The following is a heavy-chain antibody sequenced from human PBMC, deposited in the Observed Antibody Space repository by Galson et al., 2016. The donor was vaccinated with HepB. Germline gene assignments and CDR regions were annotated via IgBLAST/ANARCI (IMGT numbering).Heavy chain of an antibody. CDR2: IYYSGST. CDR1: GGSISSXY. D-gene: IGHD3-16*01. V-gene: IGHV4-59*01. Sequence: SETLSLTCTVSGGSISSXYWSXIRXXXGKGXXWIXXIYYSGSTNYNPSLKSRVTISVDTSKNQFSLKLSSVTAADTAVYYCARGRVGAAHLGDWGQGNLVTVSX. CDR3: ARGRVGAAHLGD. J-gene: IGHJ4*02.